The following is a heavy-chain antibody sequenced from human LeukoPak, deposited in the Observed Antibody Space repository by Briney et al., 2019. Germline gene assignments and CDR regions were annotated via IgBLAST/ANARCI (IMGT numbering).Heavy chain of an antibody. D-gene: IGHD2/OR15-2a*01. J-gene: IGHJ3*02. V-gene: IGHV3-23*01. CDR1: GFTVSSNY. CDR3: AKRGGSESYFRAFDI. Sequence: PGGSLRLSCAASGFTVSSNYMSWVRQAPGKGREWVSTISGSADSTNFADSVKGRFTISRDNSKNTLFLQMSSLRAEDTAIYYCAKRGGSESYFRAFDIWGQGTMVTVSS. CDR2: ISGSADST.